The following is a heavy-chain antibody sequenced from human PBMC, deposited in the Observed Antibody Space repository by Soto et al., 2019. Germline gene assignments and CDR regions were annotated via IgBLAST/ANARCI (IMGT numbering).Heavy chain of an antibody. Sequence: QVLLVQSGAEVKKPGASVKVSCKSSGYTFTDFYIHWVRQVPGQGLEWVGWINPKNGGINYAQKFQGGVTIPGATAVNTSFMALTRLIFDDPAIFYCARGKSVLYLDLGGGATQVPVSS. D-gene: IGHD1-20*01. CDR2: INPKNGGI. J-gene: IGHJ1*01. V-gene: IGHV1-2*02. CDR3: ARGKSVLYLDL. CDR1: GYTFTDFY.